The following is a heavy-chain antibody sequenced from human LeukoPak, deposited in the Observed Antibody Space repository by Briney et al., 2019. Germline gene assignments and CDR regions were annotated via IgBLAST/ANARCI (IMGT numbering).Heavy chain of an antibody. Sequence: SETLSLTCTVSGGSISSGSYYWSWIRQPAGKGLEWIGRIYTSGSTNYNPSLKSRVTKSVDASKNQFSLKLSSVTAADTAVYYCARVDYYDRVDYWGQGTLVTVSS. V-gene: IGHV4-61*02. J-gene: IGHJ4*02. CDR1: GGSISSGSYY. CDR2: IYTSGST. D-gene: IGHD3-22*01. CDR3: ARVDYYDRVDY.